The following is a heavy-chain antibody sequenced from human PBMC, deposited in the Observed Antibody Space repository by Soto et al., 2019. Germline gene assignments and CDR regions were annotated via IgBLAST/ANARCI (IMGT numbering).Heavy chain of an antibody. V-gene: IGHV1-69*12. CDR2: IIPVFGRV. CDR3: ADPSLGCCITTNRPSDY. D-gene: IGHD3-10*01. J-gene: IGHJ1*01. Sequence: QVQLVQSGAEVKKPGSSVRVSCKASGGSFNTYAISWVRQAPGLGLEWMGGIIPVFGRVTYAQKFQGRVTSTAADSTSTAYMEMSRLSSDATALYYCADPSLGCCITTNRPSDYWGQCTLVTVSS. CDR1: GGSFNTYA.